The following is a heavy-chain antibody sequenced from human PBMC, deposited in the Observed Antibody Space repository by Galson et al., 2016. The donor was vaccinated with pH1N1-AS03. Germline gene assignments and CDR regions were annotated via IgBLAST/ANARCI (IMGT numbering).Heavy chain of an antibody. Sequence: SLRLSCAASGFTFSGYWMSWVRQAPGKGLEWVAHIKQDGSEKYYVDSVKGRFTISRDNAKNSLYLQINSLRDEDTAVYYCARVPYSYGMDVWGQGTTVTVSS. J-gene: IGHJ6*02. CDR2: IKQDGSEK. CDR1: GFTFSGYW. V-gene: IGHV3-7*01. CDR3: ARVPYSYGMDV.